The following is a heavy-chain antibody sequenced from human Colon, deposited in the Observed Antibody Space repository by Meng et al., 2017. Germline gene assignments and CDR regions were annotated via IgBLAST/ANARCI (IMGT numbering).Heavy chain of an antibody. D-gene: IGHD2-21*02. Sequence: QVQLVQSGAEMKKPEASVKVSCKASGYTFTGYYMHWVRQAPGQGLEWMGWINPNSGGTKYAQKFQGRVTMTRDTSITTAYMELTTLTFDDTAVYYCARTSVTDSFYFAYWGQGMLVTVFS. V-gene: IGHV1-2*02. CDR2: INPNSGGT. J-gene: IGHJ4*02. CDR1: GYTFTGYY. CDR3: ARTSVTDSFYFAY.